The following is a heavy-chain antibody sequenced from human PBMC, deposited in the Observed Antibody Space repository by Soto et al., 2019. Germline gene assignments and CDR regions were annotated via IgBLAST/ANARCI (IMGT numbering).Heavy chain of an antibody. V-gene: IGHV1-69*13. CDR1: GGTFSSYA. D-gene: IGHD1-26*01. CDR2: IIPIFGTA. J-gene: IGHJ5*02. Sequence: GASVKVSCKASGGTFSSYAISWVRQAPGQGLEWMGGIIPIFGTANYAQKFQGRVTITADESTSTAYMELSSLRSEDTAVYYCSTAVVGASVDPWGQGTLVTVSS. CDR3: STAVVGASVDP.